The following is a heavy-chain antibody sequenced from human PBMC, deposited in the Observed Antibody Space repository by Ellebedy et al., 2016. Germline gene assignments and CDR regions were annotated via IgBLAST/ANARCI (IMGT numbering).Heavy chain of an antibody. J-gene: IGHJ5*02. CDR1: GFTVSSNY. CDR2: IYSGGST. Sequence: GESLKISCAASGFTVSSNYMSWVRQAPGKGLEWVSVIYSGGSTYYADSVKGRFTIPRDNSKNTLYLQMNSLRAEDTAVYYCARGHMTTVTTKMVDDWSGPWGQGTLVTVSS. V-gene: IGHV3-66*01. CDR3: ARGHMTTVTTKMVDDWSGP. D-gene: IGHD4-17*01.